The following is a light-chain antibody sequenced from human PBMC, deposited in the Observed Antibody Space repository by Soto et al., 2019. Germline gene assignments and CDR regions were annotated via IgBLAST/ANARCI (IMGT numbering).Light chain of an antibody. Sequence: IMLRQSRATLSLSTGERATLSCLASQSVSSYLAWYQQKPGQAPRLLIYDASNRATGVPARFSGSGSGTDFTLTISSLEPEDFALYYCQQRNNWPPITFGQGTLLEI. CDR1: QSVSSY. J-gene: IGKJ5*01. CDR3: QQRNNWPPIT. CDR2: DAS. V-gene: IGKV3-11*01.